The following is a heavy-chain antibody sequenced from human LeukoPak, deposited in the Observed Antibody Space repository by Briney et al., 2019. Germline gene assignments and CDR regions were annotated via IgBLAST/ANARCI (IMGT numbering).Heavy chain of an antibody. V-gene: IGHV1-69-2*01. CDR3: ATGILTGSYLDY. CDR1: GYTFTDYY. D-gene: IGHD3-9*01. J-gene: IGHJ4*02. Sequence: ASVKVSCKASGYTFTDYYMHWVQQAPGKGLEWMGLVDPEDGETIYAEKFQGRVTITADTSTDTAYMELSSLRSEDTAVYYCATGILTGSYLDYWGQGTLVTVSS. CDR2: VDPEDGET.